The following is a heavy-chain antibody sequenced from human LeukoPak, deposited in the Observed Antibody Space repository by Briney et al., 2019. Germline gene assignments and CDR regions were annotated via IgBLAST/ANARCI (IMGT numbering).Heavy chain of an antibody. J-gene: IGHJ2*01. D-gene: IGHD5-24*01. V-gene: IGHV3-33*01. CDR2: IWYDGSNK. CDR1: GFTFSSYG. Sequence: GGSLRLSCAASGFTFSSYGMHWVRQAPGKGLEWVAVIWYDGSNKYYADSVKGRFTISRDNSKNTLYLQMNSLRAEDTAVYYCARDWSRWRYFDLWGRGTLVTVSS. CDR3: ARDWSRWRYFDL.